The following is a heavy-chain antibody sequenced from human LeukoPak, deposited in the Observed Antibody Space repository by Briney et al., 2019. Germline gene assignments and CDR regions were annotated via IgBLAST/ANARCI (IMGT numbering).Heavy chain of an antibody. CDR1: GFTFSNAW. Sequence: MAGGSLRLSCAASGFTFSNAWMSWVRQAPGKGLEWVGRIKSKTDGGTTDYAAPVKGRFTISRDDSKNTLYLQMNSLKTEDTAVYYCTTDGENYGDYPPYYYYNMDVWGKGTTVTVSS. CDR3: TTDGENYGDYPPYYYYNMDV. D-gene: IGHD4-17*01. V-gene: IGHV3-15*01. CDR2: IKSKTDGGTT. J-gene: IGHJ6*03.